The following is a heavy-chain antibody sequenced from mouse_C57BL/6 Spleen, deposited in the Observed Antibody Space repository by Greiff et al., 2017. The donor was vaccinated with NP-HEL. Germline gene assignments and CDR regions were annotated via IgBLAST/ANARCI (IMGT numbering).Heavy chain of an antibody. Sequence: EVKLMESGPELVKPGASVKISCKASGYSFTDYNMNWVKQSNGKSLEWIGVINPNYGTTSYNQKFKGKATLTVDQSSSTAYMQLNSLTSEDSAVYYCARGGLYGSSYDYAMDYWGQGTSVTVSS. D-gene: IGHD1-1*01. J-gene: IGHJ4*01. CDR1: GYSFTDYN. CDR3: ARGGLYGSSYDYAMDY. V-gene: IGHV1-39*01. CDR2: INPNYGTT.